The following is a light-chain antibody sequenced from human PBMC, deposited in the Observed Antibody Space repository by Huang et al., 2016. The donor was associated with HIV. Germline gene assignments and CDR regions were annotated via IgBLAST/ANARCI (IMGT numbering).Light chain of an antibody. CDR2: GSS. Sequence: IHLTQSPSSLSASVGDRVTVTFRASQAIGNSLAWYQQGLGKAPKLLIYGSSTLQTGVAPRFSGNGSETDFTLTIASLLPGDFATYFCQQLKSYPLTFGGGT. J-gene: IGKJ4*01. V-gene: IGKV1-9*01. CDR1: QAIGNS. CDR3: QQLKSYPLT.